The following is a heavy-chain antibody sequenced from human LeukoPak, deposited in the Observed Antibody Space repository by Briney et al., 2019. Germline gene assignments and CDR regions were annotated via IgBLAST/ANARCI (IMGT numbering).Heavy chain of an antibody. Sequence: PGGSLRLSCAASGFTFSNAWMSWVRQAPGKGLEWVGRIKSKTVGGTTDHAAPVKGRFTISRDDSKNTLYLQMNSLKTEDTAVYYCSRDGEFFDYWGQGTLVTVS. V-gene: IGHV3-15*01. D-gene: IGHD3-10*01. CDR3: SRDGEFFDY. CDR1: GFTFSNAW. J-gene: IGHJ4*02. CDR2: IKSKTVGGTT.